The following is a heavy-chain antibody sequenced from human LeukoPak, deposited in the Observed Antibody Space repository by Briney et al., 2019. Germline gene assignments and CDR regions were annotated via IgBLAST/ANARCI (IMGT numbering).Heavy chain of an antibody. Sequence: GRSLTLSCAASGFTFSSYAMSWVRQAPGKGLEWVSTISGSGGSTYYADSVKSRFTISRHSSKNTLYLQMNDLRAEDTAVYDCAKITGLKYYFDYWGQGTLVTVSS. V-gene: IGHV3-23*01. CDR3: AKITGLKYYFDY. CDR2: ISGSGGST. J-gene: IGHJ4*02. CDR1: GFTFSSYA. D-gene: IGHD2-8*02.